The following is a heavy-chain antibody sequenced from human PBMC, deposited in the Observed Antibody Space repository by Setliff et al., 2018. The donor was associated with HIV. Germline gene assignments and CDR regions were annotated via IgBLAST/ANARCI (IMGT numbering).Heavy chain of an antibody. V-gene: IGHV1-8*01. CDR1: GHTFSNSD. J-gene: IGHJ6*03. CDR2: MNPNSGTI. Sequence: ASVKVSCKASGHTFSNSDIHWVRRATGQGLEWMGWMNPNSGTISYAQKFQGRVTMTGDTSTSTVYMELSSLRSEDPGVDYCARDGYYNSWSGYGYYYYYMDVLGKGTTVTVSS. CDR3: ARDGYYNSWSGYGYYYYYMDV. D-gene: IGHD3-3*01.